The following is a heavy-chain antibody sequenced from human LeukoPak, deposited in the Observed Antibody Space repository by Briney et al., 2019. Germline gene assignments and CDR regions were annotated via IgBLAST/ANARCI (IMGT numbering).Heavy chain of an antibody. CDR3: AKDGPGYGFDY. V-gene: IGHV3-30*18. J-gene: IGHJ4*02. CDR2: IAFDGSNK. D-gene: IGHD5-18*01. CDR1: GFTFSSYD. Sequence: GGSLRLSCAASGFTFSSYDMHWVRQAPGKGLEWVAVIAFDGSNKNYADSVKGRFTISRDNSKNTLYLQMNSLRAEDTAVYYCAKDGPGYGFDYWGQGTLVTVSS.